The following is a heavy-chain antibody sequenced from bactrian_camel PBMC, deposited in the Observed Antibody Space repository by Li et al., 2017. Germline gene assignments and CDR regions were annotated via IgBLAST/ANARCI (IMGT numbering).Heavy chain of an antibody. CDR3: AAHPGSFCSTSKPISDSKF. D-gene: IGHD2*01. V-gene: IGHV3S53*01. Sequence: HVQLVESGGHAVETGGSLNLTCALSGGPGSTYSLAFFRQSPEKERGGVAVIVCNGGRAYADSVEGRFTISLDDAKTTAYLQMDSLEPEDTALYYCAAHPGSFCSTSKPISDSKFWGQGTQVTVS. CDR1: GGPGSTYS. CDR2: IVCNGGR. J-gene: IGHJ4*01.